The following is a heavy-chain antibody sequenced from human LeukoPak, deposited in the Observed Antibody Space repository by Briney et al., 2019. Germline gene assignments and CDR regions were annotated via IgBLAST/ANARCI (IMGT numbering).Heavy chain of an antibody. CDR3: ARGPVSFYYYYYGIDV. V-gene: IGHV4-34*01. CDR1: GGSFSGYY. D-gene: IGHD1-14*01. CDR2: INHSGST. J-gene: IGHJ6*02. Sequence: PSETLSLTCAVYGGSFSGYYWSWIRQPPGKGLEWIGEINHSGSTNYNPSLKSRVTISVDTSKNQFSLKLSSVTAADTAVYYCARGPVSFYYYYYGIDVWGQGTTVTVSS.